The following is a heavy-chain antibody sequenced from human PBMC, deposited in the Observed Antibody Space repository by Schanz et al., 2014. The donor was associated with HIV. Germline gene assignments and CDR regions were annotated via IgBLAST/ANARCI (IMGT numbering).Heavy chain of an antibody. J-gene: IGHJ4*02. D-gene: IGHD6-19*01. V-gene: IGHV3-74*01. CDR3: ARRQWVAPDY. CDR2: INSDGSST. Sequence: EVQLVESGGGLIQPGESLRLSCEASGFTFGTKWMYWVHRGPGKGLVWVSRINSDGSSTSYADSVKGRFTISRDNAKNSLYLQMDSLTAEDTAVYYCARRQWVAPDYWGQGTLVTVSS. CDR1: GFTFGTKW.